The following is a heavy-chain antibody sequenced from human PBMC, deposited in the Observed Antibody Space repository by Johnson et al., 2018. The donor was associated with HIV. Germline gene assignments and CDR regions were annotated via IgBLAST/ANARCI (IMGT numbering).Heavy chain of an antibody. D-gene: IGHD3-22*01. CDR3: ARGREGRTLIVGGAFDI. CDR1: GFTVSSNY. V-gene: IGHV3-66*01. Sequence: VQLVESGGGLVQPGGSLRLSCAASGFTVSSNYMSWVRQAPGKGLEWVSVIYSGGSTYYADSVKGRFTISRDTSKNKLYIQMNSLRADDTAVYYCARGREGRTLIVGGAFDIWGQGTMVTVSS. CDR2: IYSGGST. J-gene: IGHJ3*02.